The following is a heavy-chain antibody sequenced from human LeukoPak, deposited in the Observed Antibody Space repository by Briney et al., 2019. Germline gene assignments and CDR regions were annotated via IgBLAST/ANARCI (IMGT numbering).Heavy chain of an antibody. D-gene: IGHD6-13*01. Sequence: ASVKVSCKASGYTFTSYGISWVRQAPGQGLEWMGWISAYNGNTNYAQKLQGRVTMTTDTSTSTAYMELRSLRSDDTAVYYCARPQSSSWYAYYFDYWGQGTLVTVSS. J-gene: IGHJ4*02. CDR2: ISAYNGNT. V-gene: IGHV1-18*01. CDR1: GYTFTSYG. CDR3: ARPQSSSWYAYYFDY.